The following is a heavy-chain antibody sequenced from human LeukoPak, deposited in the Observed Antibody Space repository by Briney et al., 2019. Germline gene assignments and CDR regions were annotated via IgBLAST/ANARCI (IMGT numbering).Heavy chain of an antibody. D-gene: IGHD3-10*01. Sequence: GGSLRLSCTASGFTFSNYPMHWVRQAPGKGLEGVAVISYNGDTSLYANSVKGRFTISRDSSRNTLYLQMDSLRHEDTALYYCARDPLRGWGDYFDFWGQGTLVTVSS. CDR2: ISYNGDTS. V-gene: IGHV3-30-3*01. CDR3: ARDPLRGWGDYFDF. CDR1: GFTFSNYP. J-gene: IGHJ4*02.